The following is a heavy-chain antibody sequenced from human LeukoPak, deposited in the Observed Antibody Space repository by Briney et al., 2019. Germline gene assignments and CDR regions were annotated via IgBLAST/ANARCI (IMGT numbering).Heavy chain of an antibody. J-gene: IGHJ4*02. CDR1: GGSISSDY. D-gene: IGHD5-18*01. CDR2: IYYSGST. CDR3: ARGVSSYSYGSEFDY. V-gene: IGHV4-59*01. Sequence: PSETLSLTCTVSGGSISSDYWSWIRQPPGKGLEWIGYIYYSGSTNYNPSLKSRVTISVDTSKNQFSLKLSSVTAADTAVYYCARGVSSYSYGSEFDYWGQGTLVTVSS.